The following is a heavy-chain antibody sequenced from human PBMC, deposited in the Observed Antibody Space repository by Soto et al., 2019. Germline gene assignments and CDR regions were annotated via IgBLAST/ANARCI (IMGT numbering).Heavy chain of an antibody. J-gene: IGHJ4*02. V-gene: IGHV3-23*01. CDR3: ARGRSSSSVPSGGYDY. CDR1: GFTFSSYA. D-gene: IGHD6-6*01. Sequence: PGGSLRLSCAASGFTFSSYAMSWVRQAPGKGLEWVSAISGSGSSTYYADSVKGRFTISRDNAKNTLYLQMNSLRAEDTAVYYCARGRSSSSVPSGGYDYWGQGTLVTVSS. CDR2: ISGSGSST.